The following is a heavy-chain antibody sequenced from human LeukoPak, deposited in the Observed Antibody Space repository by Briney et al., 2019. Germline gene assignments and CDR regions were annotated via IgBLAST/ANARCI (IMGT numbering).Heavy chain of an antibody. J-gene: IGHJ6*03. CDR3: ARDQEAYCSSTSCYEYYYYMDV. D-gene: IGHD2-2*01. Sequence: GASVKVSCKASGYTFTSYDINWVRQASGQGLEWMGWMNPNTGNTGYAQKFQGRVTITRNTSISTVYMELSSVTAADTAVYYCARDQEAYCSSTSCYEYYYYMDVWGKGTTVTISS. V-gene: IGHV1-8*03. CDR2: MNPNTGNT. CDR1: GYTFTSYD.